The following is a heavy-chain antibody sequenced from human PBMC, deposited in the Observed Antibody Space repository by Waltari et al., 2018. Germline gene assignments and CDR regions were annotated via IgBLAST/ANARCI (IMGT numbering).Heavy chain of an antibody. J-gene: IGHJ3*01. D-gene: IGHD5-12*01. CDR2: MSYSGAT. Sequence: QLQLQESGPGLVKPSETLSLTCSVSGVSITSNSHYLGWIRQPPGQGLEWIGTMSYSGATYSSPSLKSRVTISRDTSKNQLSLKLGSVTAADTAVYYCAXYIGASVGTXAFDVWGQGTXVTVSS. CDR1: GVSITSNSHY. CDR3: AXYIGASVGTXAFDV. V-gene: IGHV4-39*01.